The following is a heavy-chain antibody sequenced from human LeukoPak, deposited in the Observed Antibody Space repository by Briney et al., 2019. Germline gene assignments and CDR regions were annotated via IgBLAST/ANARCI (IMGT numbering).Heavy chain of an antibody. CDR2: IYSGGST. V-gene: IGHV3-66*01. CDR3: ARVCRTTRNCCDF. D-gene: IGHD4-11*01. Sequence: GGSLRLSCAASGLTVNSNYMSWVRQAPGKGLEWVSVIYSGGSTYYADSVKGRFTISRDNSKNTLYLQMNSLRDEDTAVYYCARVCRTTRNCCDFWGQGTLVTVSS. CDR1: GLTVNSNY. J-gene: IGHJ4*02.